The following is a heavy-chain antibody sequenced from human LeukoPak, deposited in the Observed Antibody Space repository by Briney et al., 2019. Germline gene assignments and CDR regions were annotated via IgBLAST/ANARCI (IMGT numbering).Heavy chain of an antibody. CDR3: ARAYGDYGRGVDY. V-gene: IGHV4-59*01. Sequence: SETLSLTCTVSGGSISSYYWSWIRQPPGKGLEWIGYIYYSGSTNYNPSLKSRVTISVDTSKNQFSLKLSSVTAADTAVYYCARAYGDYGRGVDYWGQGTLVTVSS. D-gene: IGHD4-17*01. J-gene: IGHJ4*02. CDR1: GGSISSYY. CDR2: IYYSGST.